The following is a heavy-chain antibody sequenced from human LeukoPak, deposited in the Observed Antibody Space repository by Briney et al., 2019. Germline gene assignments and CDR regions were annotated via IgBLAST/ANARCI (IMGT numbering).Heavy chain of an antibody. J-gene: IGHJ4*02. CDR1: GGSISGYC. CDR3: ARGLRTDSGYDDGGDH. CDR2: IYNIGSP. D-gene: IGHD5-12*01. V-gene: IGHV4-4*07. Sequence: SETLSLTCTVSGGSISGYCWTWIRQPAGKGLEWIGRIYNIGSPNYNPALKSRVTISVDTSKNQFSLRLSSVTAADSAVYYCARGLRTDSGYDDGGDHWGQGTLVTVSS.